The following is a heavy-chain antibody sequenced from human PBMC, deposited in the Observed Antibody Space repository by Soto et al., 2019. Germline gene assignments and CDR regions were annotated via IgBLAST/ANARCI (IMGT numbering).Heavy chain of an antibody. CDR2: INAGNGNT. CDR3: ARDLLGFYDSRTSVLAY. D-gene: IGHD3-22*01. CDR1: GYTFTSYA. Sequence: ASVKVSCKASGYTFTSYAMHWVRQAPGQRLEWMGWINAGNGNTKYSQKFQGRVTITRDTSASTAYMELSSLRAEDTAVYYCARDLLGFYDSRTSVLAYWGQGTLVTVSS. V-gene: IGHV1-3*01. J-gene: IGHJ4*02.